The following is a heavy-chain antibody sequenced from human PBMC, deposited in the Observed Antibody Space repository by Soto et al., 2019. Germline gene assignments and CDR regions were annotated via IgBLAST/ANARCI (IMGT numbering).Heavy chain of an antibody. D-gene: IGHD6-19*01. V-gene: IGHV3-33*01. CDR1: GFTFSIYG. CDR3: ARVYRSGWYDI. J-gene: IGHJ4*02. Sequence: GSLRRAGSASGFTFSIYGMHGVRQAPGKGLEWVAVIWYDGSNKYYADSVKGRFTISRDNSKNTLYLQMNSLRAEDTAVYYCARVYRSGWYDIWGQGTLVTVSS. CDR2: IWYDGSNK.